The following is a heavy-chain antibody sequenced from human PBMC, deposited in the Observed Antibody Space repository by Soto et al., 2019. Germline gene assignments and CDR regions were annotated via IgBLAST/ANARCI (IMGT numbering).Heavy chain of an antibody. CDR3: AHSRNLITEDAQVGDFDY. D-gene: IGHD3-10*01. J-gene: IGHJ4*02. CDR2: IYWDDDE. Sequence: QITLKESGPTQVKPTQTLTLTCSFSGFSLNTDGEGVGWVRQPPGEALEWLALIYWDDDERCSPSLKTRLTSSKDPSKNQVVLIMTNMDPVDTATYYCAHSRNLITEDAQVGDFDYWGQGTLVTVSS. V-gene: IGHV2-5*02. CDR1: GFSLNTDGEG.